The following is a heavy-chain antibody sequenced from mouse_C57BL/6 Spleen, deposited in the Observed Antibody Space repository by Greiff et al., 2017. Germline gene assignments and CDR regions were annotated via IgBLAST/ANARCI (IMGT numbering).Heavy chain of an antibody. CDR1: GFNIKDYY. Sequence: VQLQQSGAELVRPGASVKLSCTASGFNIKDYYMHWVKQRPEQGLEWIGRIDPEDGDTEYAPKFQGKATMTADTSSNTAYLQLSSLTSEDTAVYYCTTDCYGSSSFAYWGQGTLVTVSA. V-gene: IGHV14-1*01. CDR2: IDPEDGDT. J-gene: IGHJ3*01. CDR3: TTDCYGSSSFAY. D-gene: IGHD1-1*01.